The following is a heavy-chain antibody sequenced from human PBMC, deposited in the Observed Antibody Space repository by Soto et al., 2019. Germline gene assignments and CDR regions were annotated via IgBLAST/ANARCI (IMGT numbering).Heavy chain of an antibody. J-gene: IGHJ3*02. Sequence: EVQLVESGGGMVQPGGSLRISCAASGFRFEDEAMHWVRQVPGKGLDWVAGITWNSVLTHYSDSVRGRFTISRDNAKKPLQLQWESLRIKNTAVYSSTKAPSGGGGGLDMWGQGTRVTVSS. CDR2: ITWNSVLT. CDR1: GFRFEDEA. CDR3: TKAPSGGGGGLDM. V-gene: IGHV3-9*01. D-gene: IGHD3-16*01.